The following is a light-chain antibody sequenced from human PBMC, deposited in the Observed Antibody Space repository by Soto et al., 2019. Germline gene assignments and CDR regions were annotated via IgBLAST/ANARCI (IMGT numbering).Light chain of an antibody. CDR2: DVT. V-gene: IGLV2-11*01. CDR1: SSDVGGYNY. J-gene: IGLJ1*01. CDR3: CSYAGSYV. Sequence: QSVLTQPGSLSGSPGQSVTISCTGTSSDVGGYNYVSWYQQHPGKAPKLMIYDVTKLPSGVPDRFSGSKSGNTASLTISGLQAEDEADYYCCSYAGSYVFGTGTKVTVL.